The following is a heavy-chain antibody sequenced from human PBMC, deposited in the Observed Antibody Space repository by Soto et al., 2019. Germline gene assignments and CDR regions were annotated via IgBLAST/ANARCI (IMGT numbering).Heavy chain of an antibody. J-gene: IGHJ2*01. CDR3: ARERIAAAGTLDWYFDL. CDR2: IHYSGST. D-gene: IGHD6-13*01. Sequence: QVQLQESGPGLVKPSQTLSLTCTVSGGSISSGGYYWSWIRQHPGKGLEWIGYIHYSGSTYYNPSLKSRVTISVDTAKNQFSLKLSSVTAADTAVYYCARERIAAAGTLDWYFDLWGRGTLVTVSS. CDR1: GGSISSGGYY. V-gene: IGHV4-31*03.